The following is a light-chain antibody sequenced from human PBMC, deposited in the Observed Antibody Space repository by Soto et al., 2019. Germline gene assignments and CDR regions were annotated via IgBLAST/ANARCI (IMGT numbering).Light chain of an antibody. Sequence: DIVMTQSPLSLPVTAGEPASVSCRSSQSLLHSNGYNYLDWYLQKPGQSPQLLIYWGSNRASGVPDRFSGSGSGTDFTLKISRVEAEDVGVYYCMQALQNPWTFGQGTKVEI. V-gene: IGKV2-28*01. CDR3: MQALQNPWT. CDR2: WGS. CDR1: QSLLHSNGYNY. J-gene: IGKJ1*01.